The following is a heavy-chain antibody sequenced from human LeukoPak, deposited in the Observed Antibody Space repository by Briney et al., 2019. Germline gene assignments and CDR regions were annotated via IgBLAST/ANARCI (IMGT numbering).Heavy chain of an antibody. CDR1: GYTFTGYY. V-gene: IGHV1-2*02. J-gene: IGHJ4*02. CDR2: INPNSGGT. CDR3: ARAPGNGWLRLLIDY. Sequence: ASVKVSCKASGYTFTGYYMHWVRQAPGQGLEWMGWINPNSGGTNYAQKFQGGVTMTRDTSISTAYMELSRLRSDDTAVYYCARAPGNGWLRLLIDYWGQGTLVTVSS. D-gene: IGHD5-12*01.